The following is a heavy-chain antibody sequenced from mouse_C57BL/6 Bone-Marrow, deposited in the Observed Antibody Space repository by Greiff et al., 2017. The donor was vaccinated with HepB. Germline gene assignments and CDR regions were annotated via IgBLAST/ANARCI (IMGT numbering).Heavy chain of an antibody. CDR1: GYTFTSYT. J-gene: IGHJ4*01. D-gene: IGHD2-1*01. Sequence: QVQLQHSGAELARPGASVKMSCKASGYTFTSYTMHWVKQRPGQGLEWIGYINPSSGYTKYNQKFKSKATLTVDTSSSTAYMQLSSLTSEDSAVYYCAEYGNYWGQGTSVTVSS. V-gene: IGHV1-4*01. CDR3: AEYGNY. CDR2: INPSSGYT.